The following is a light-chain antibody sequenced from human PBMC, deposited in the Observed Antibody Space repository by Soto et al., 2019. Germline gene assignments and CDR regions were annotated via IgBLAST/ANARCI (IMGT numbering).Light chain of an antibody. J-gene: IGKJ1*01. CDR3: QQYMSSVT. Sequence: EIVLTQSPGSQSLSPGQRATLSCRASQSVDSTFFAWYQKKPGQAPRLLIYGASKRDTGVPDRFSGSGSGTDFTLTISRLEPEDLAVYYCQQYMSSVTFGQGTKVEI. V-gene: IGKV3-20*01. CDR1: QSVDSTF. CDR2: GAS.